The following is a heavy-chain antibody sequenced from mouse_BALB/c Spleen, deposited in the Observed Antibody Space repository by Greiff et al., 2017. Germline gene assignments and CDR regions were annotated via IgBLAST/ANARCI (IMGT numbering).Heavy chain of an antibody. D-gene: IGHD1-2*01. CDR2: ISSGGSYT. J-gene: IGHJ4*01. CDR1: GFTFSSYG. CDR3: ARHNGYGDYAMDY. V-gene: IGHV5-6*01. Sequence: EVMLVESGGDLVKPGGSLKLSCAASGFTFSSYGMSWVRQTPDKRLEWVATISSGGSYTYYPDSVKGRFTISRDNAKNTLYLQMSSLKSEDTAMYYCARHNGYGDYAMDYWGQGTSVTVSS.